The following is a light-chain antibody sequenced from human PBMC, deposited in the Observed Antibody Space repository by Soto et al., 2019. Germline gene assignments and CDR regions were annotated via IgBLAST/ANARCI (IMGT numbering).Light chain of an antibody. CDR3: AVWDDILNRPV. J-gene: IGLJ2*01. CDR1: RSNIAGNA. Sequence: QPVLSQPPSASGTPGQRVTISCSGTRSNIAGNAVNWYQQLPGTAPKLLIFSDSQRPSGVPDRFSASKYGTSASLAISGLQADDEALYHCAVWDDILNRPVFGGGTKVTVL. V-gene: IGLV1-44*01. CDR2: SDS.